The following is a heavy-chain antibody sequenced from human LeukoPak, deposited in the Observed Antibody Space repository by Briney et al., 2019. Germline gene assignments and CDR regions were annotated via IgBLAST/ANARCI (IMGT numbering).Heavy chain of an antibody. D-gene: IGHD3-16*02. J-gene: IGHJ4*02. V-gene: IGHV4-59*06. CDR3: ARVGRGELSLGPFDY. CDR2: IYYSGST. CDR1: GGSISSYY. Sequence: PSETLSLTCTVSGGSISSYYWSWIRQPAGKGLEWIGYIYYSGSTYYNPSLKSRVTISVDTSKNQFSLKLSSVTAADTAVYYCARVGRGELSLGPFDYWGQGTLVTVSS.